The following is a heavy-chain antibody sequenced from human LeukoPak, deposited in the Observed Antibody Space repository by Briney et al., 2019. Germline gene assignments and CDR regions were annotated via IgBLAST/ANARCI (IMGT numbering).Heavy chain of an antibody. V-gene: IGHV3-33*01. CDR3: ARGAPPPYAGNCDY. D-gene: IGHD4-23*01. Sequence: GGSLRLSCAASGFTFSSYGMHWVRQAPGKGLEWVAVISCNGSNKYYADSVKGRFTISRDNAKNSLYLQMNSLRDEDTAVYYCARGAPPPYAGNCDYWGQGTLVTVSS. CDR1: GFTFSSYG. CDR2: ISCNGSNK. J-gene: IGHJ4*02.